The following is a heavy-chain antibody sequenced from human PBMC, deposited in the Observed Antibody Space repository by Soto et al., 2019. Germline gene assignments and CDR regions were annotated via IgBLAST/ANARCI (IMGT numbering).Heavy chain of an antibody. J-gene: IGHJ4*02. V-gene: IGHV1-8*01. CDR2: MHPDSGNT. Sequence: WVRQATGQGLEWMGWMHPDSGNTGYAQKFQGRVTMTRNTSISAAYMELSSLRSEDTAVYYCARGFFGGGTGWGQGTLVTVS. CDR3: ARGFFGGGTG. D-gene: IGHD2-15*01.